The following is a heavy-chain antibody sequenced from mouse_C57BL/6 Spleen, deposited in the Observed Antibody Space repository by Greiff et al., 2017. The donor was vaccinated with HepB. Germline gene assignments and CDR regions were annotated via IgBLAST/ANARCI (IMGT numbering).Heavy chain of an antibody. CDR3: ARYGTTVFSAWFAY. V-gene: IGHV1-26*01. CDR1: GYTFTDYY. D-gene: IGHD1-1*01. J-gene: IGHJ3*01. CDR2: INPNNGGT. Sequence: EVQLQQSGPELVKPGASVKISCKASGYTFTDYYMNWVKQSHGKSLEWIGDINPNNGGTSYNQKFKGKATLTVDKSSSTAYMELRSLTSEDSAVYYCARYGTTVFSAWFAYWGQGTLVTVSA.